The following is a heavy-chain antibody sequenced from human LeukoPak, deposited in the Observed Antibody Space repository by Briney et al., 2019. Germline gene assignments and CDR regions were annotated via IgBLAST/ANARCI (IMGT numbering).Heavy chain of an antibody. CDR3: AKDIIGWSFDY. V-gene: IGHV3-23*01. CDR1: GFTFSTYS. D-gene: IGHD2-15*01. CDR2: IGGDVRT. Sequence: GGSLRLSCAASGFTFSTYSMNWVRQAPGKGLEWVSGIGGDVRTHYADAVKGRFTISRDNYKNTMYLQMNSLRAEDTAVYCCAKDIIGWSFDYWGQGTLVTVSS. J-gene: IGHJ4*02.